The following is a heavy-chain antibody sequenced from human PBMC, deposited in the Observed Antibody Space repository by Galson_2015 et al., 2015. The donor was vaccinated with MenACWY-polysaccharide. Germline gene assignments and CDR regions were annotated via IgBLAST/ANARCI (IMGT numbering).Heavy chain of an antibody. Sequence: SLRLSCAASGFTFTTYAMNWVHQAPGKGLEWVSAISASGGGTHYADSVKGRFTISRDNSKNTLYLQMNSLRAEDTAVYYCAKYGSGSFYLDWGQGTLVTVSS. D-gene: IGHD3-10*01. J-gene: IGHJ4*02. CDR2: ISASGGGT. CDR1: GFTFTTYA. V-gene: IGHV3-23*01. CDR3: AKYGSGSFYLD.